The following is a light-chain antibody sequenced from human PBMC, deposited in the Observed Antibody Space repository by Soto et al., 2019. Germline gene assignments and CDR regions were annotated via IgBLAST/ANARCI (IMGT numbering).Light chain of an antibody. J-gene: IGKJ5*01. CDR3: QQYVSSPPIT. V-gene: IGKV3-20*01. CDR1: QSVSSSY. Sequence: EIVLTQSPGTLSLSPGERATLSYRASQSVSSSYLAWYQQKPGQAPRLLIYGASSRATGIPDRFSGSGSGTDFTLTISRLEPEDFAVYYCQQYVSSPPITFGQGTRLEIK. CDR2: GAS.